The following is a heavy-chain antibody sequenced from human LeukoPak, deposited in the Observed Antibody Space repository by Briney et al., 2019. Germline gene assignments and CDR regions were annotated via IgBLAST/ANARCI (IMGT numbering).Heavy chain of an antibody. Sequence: GGSLRLSCAASGFTFSSYGMHWVRQAPGKGLEWVSIISGSVGGTYYADSVKGRFTISRDNSENTLYLQMNSLSAEDTAVYYCAKAPGATHFDYWGQGTLVTVSS. CDR3: AKAPGATHFDY. V-gene: IGHV3-23*01. CDR1: GFTFSSYG. CDR2: ISGSVGGT. D-gene: IGHD1-26*01. J-gene: IGHJ4*02.